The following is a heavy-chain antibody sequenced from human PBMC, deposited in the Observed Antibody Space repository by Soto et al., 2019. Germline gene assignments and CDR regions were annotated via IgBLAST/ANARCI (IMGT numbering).Heavy chain of an antibody. CDR3: AKDSRNVAVSAARVYGMDV. Sequence: EVQVVESGGGVVPPGGSLRLSCAGSGFTFSDYAMTWVRQAPGKGLEWVSTTRSNGEYTYDGDSAKGRFTVSRDNSKNTLYLEMSSVRAGDTAVYYCAKDSRNVAVSAARVYGMDVWGQGTTVTVSS. D-gene: IGHD2-2*01. J-gene: IGHJ6*02. CDR2: TRSNGEYT. CDR1: GFTFSDYA. V-gene: IGHV3-23*04.